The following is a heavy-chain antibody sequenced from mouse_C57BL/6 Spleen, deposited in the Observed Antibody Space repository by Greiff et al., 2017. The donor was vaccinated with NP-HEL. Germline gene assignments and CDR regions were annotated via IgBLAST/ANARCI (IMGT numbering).Heavy chain of an antibody. J-gene: IGHJ3*01. CDR2: ISDGGSYT. CDR1: GFTFSSYA. CDR3: ARDGPSTAWFAY. V-gene: IGHV5-4*01. Sequence: EVQVVESGGGLVKPGGSLKLSCAASGFTFSSYAMSWVRQTPEKRLEWVATISDGGSYTYYPDNVKGRFTISRDNAKNNLYLQMSHLKSEDTAMYYCARDGPSTAWFAYWGQGTLVTVSA.